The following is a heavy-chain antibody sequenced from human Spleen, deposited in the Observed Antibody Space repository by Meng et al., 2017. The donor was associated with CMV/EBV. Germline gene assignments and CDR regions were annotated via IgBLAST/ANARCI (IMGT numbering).Heavy chain of an antibody. D-gene: IGHD2-2*01. Sequence: QVQLVESGGGVVQPGRSLRLSCAASGFTFSSYAMHWVRQAPGKGLEWVAVISYDGSNKYYADSVKGRFTISRDNSKNTLYLQMNSLRAEDTAVYYCARDLSSTTNLDYWGQGTLVTVSS. V-gene: IGHV3-30-3*01. CDR2: ISYDGSNK. CDR1: GFTFSSYA. J-gene: IGHJ4*02. CDR3: ARDLSSTTNLDY.